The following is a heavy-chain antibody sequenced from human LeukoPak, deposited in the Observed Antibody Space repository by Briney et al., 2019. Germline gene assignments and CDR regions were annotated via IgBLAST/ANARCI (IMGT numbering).Heavy chain of an antibody. CDR2: ISPNGGTK. V-gene: IGHV3-48*03. CDR3: SKVAVASADS. Sequence: PGGSLRLSGAASGFSFSDYEMNWVRQSPAKGLEWVSNISPNGGTKYYAGSVKGRFTISRDNAKNSLYLQMNSLRAEDTGVYFCSKVAVASADSWGQGTLVTVSS. CDR1: GFSFSDYE. D-gene: IGHD6-19*01. J-gene: IGHJ4*02.